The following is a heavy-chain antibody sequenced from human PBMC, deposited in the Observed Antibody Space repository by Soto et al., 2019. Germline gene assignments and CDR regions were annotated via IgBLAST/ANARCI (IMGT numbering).Heavy chain of an antibody. D-gene: IGHD6-13*01. CDR3: AKGLINGRWYAED. CDR1: GFTFSSCV. J-gene: IGHJ4*02. V-gene: IGHV3-23*01. CDR2: ITEIGTGT. Sequence: EVHLLESGGGLVHPGESLRLSCGASGFTFSSCVMTWVRQAPGKGLEWVSCITEIGTGTYYADSVKGRFTISRDNSKNTMYLQMNNLRAEDTGVYYCAKGLINGRWYAEDWGQGTLVTVSS.